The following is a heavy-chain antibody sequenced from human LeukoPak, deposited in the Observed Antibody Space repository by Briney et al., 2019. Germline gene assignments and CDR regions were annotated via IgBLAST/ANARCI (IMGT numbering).Heavy chain of an antibody. D-gene: IGHD2-8*01. J-gene: IGHJ4*02. V-gene: IGHV4-59*08. CDR2: IYYSGST. CDR3: ARHVYCTNGICSDY. Sequence: SSETLSLTCTVSGGSISSYYWSWIRQPPGKGLEWIGYIYYSGSTNYNPSLKSRVTISVDTSKNQFSLKLSSVTAADTAVYYCARHVYCTNGICSDYWGQGTLVTVSS. CDR1: GGSISSYY.